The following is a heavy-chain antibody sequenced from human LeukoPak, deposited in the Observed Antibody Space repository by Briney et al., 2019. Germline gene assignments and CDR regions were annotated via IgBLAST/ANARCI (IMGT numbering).Heavy chain of an antibody. CDR3: ARDPGGTWGFDY. Sequence: ASVKVSCKASGYTFTSHGLSWARPAPGQGLEWMGWISIYSGNTNYAQKFQDRISMTTDTSTNTAYMELRSLKSDDTAVYYCARDPGGTWGFDYWGQGALVTVSS. CDR1: GYTFTSHG. D-gene: IGHD7-27*01. CDR2: ISIYSGNT. J-gene: IGHJ4*02. V-gene: IGHV1-18*01.